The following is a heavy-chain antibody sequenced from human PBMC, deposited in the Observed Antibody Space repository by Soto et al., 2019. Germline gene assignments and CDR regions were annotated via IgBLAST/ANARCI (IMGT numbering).Heavy chain of an antibody. J-gene: IGHJ6*02. D-gene: IGHD1-26*01. CDR1: GFTFSSYG. V-gene: IGHV3-30*18. CDR3: AKDLGMELYYYYGMDV. Sequence: QVQLVESGGGVVQPGRSLRLSCAASGFTFSSYGMHWVRQAPGKGLEWVAVISYDGSNKYYADSVKGRFTISRDNSKNTLYLQMNSLRAEDTAVYYCAKDLGMELYYYYGMDVWGQGTTVTVSS. CDR2: ISYDGSNK.